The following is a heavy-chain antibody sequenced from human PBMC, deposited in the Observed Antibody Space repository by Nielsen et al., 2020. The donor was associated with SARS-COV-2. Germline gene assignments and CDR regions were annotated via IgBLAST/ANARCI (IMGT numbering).Heavy chain of an antibody. CDR2: IYHSGNT. J-gene: IGHJ1*01. Sequence: SETLSLTCAVSGDSISSSNWWSWVRQPPGKGLEWIGEIYHSGNTNYNPSLKSRVTISVDKSKNQFSLRLISVTAEDTAVYYCAKSGYCNGGICYSTEFFQDWGQGTLVTVSS. D-gene: IGHD2-15*01. V-gene: IGHV4-4*02. CDR3: AKSGYCNGGICYSTEFFQD. CDR1: GDSISSSNW.